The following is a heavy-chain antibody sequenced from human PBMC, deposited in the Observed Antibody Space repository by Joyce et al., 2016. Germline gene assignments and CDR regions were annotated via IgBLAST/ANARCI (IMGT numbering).Heavy chain of an antibody. CDR1: GFMFSTSS. Sequence: EVQLVESGGGLVKPGGSLKISCAASGFMFSTSSMSWFRQAPGKGLEWVAAISGDRRFIFHADSVRGRFTVSRDNAENSLYLQMKSLRVEDTAVYFCARGGLVYGYSMDVWGQGTTVIVSS. CDR2: ISGDRRFI. D-gene: IGHD5/OR15-5a*01. CDR3: ARGGLVYGYSMDV. J-gene: IGHJ6*02. V-gene: IGHV3-21*02.